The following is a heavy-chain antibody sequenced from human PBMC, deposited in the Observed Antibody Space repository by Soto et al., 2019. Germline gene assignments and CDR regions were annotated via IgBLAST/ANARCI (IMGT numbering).Heavy chain of an antibody. CDR1: GFTFSSYA. CDR3: AKGGMGQWLVPDYFDY. V-gene: IGHV3-23*01. CDR2: ISGSGGST. Sequence: QPGGSLRLSCAASGFTFSSYAMSWVRQAPGKGLEWVSAISGSGGSTYYADSVKGRFTISRDNSKNTLYLQMNSLRAEDTAVYYCAKGGMGQWLVPDYFDYWGQGTLVTVSS. D-gene: IGHD6-19*01. J-gene: IGHJ4*02.